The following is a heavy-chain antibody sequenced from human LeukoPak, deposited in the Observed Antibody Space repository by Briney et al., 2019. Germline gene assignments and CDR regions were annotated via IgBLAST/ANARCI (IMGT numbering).Heavy chain of an antibody. CDR1: GYTLTELS. J-gene: IGHJ4*02. CDR3: ATEGATTLFDY. D-gene: IGHD1-26*01. Sequence: ASVTVSCKVSGYTLTELSMHWVRQAPGKGLEWMGRFDPEDGETIYAQKLQGRVTMTGDTSTDTAYMELSSLRSEDTAVYYCATEGATTLFDYWGQGTLVTVSS. V-gene: IGHV1-24*01. CDR2: FDPEDGET.